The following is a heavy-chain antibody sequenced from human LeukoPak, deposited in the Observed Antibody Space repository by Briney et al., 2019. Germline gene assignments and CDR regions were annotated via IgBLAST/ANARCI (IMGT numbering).Heavy chain of an antibody. CDR3: ARDGSGNRYYYYGMDV. D-gene: IGHD2-15*01. Sequence: PGGPLRLSCAASGFTFSSYWMSWVRQAPGKGLEWVANIKEDGSEKYYVDSVKGRFTISRDNAKNSLYLQMNSLRAEDTAVYYCARDGSGNRYYYYGMDVRGQGTMVTVSS. CDR1: GFTFSSYW. V-gene: IGHV3-7*04. CDR2: IKEDGSEK. J-gene: IGHJ6*02.